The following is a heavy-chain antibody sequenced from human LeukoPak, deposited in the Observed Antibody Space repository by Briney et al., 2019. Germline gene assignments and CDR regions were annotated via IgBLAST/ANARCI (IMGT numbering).Heavy chain of an antibody. Sequence: PGGSLRLSCAASGFSFSSYWMAWVRQAPGKGLEWVANIKHGGSQKYYVDSVKGRFTVSRDNAKNSLYLQMNSLRAEDTAVYYCARHGTITMVRGRLRYYYMDVWGKGATVTISS. D-gene: IGHD3-10*01. J-gene: IGHJ6*03. CDR1: GFSFSSYW. V-gene: IGHV3-7*01. CDR2: IKHGGSQK. CDR3: ARHGTITMVRGRLRYYYMDV.